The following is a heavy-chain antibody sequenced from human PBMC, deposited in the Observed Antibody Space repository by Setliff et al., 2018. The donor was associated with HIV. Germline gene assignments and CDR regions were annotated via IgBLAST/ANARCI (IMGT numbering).Heavy chain of an antibody. D-gene: IGHD4-17*01. CDR2: IIPIFGTA. V-gene: IGHV1-69*05. CDR1: GGTFSSYA. J-gene: IGHJ6*03. Sequence: SVKVSCKASGGTFSSYAISWVRQAPGQGLEWMGGIIPIFGTANYAQKFQGRVTITTDESTSTAYMELSSLRSEDTAVYYCASAASQTGYGDYDSPRIYYYYYMDVWGKGTTVTVSS. CDR3: ASAASQTGYGDYDSPRIYYYYYMDV.